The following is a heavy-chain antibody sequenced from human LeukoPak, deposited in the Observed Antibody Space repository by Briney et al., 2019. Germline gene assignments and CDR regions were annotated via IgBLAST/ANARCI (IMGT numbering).Heavy chain of an antibody. CDR3: ARDRGLDAFDI. V-gene: IGHV4-30-4*07. J-gene: IGHJ3*02. CDR2: IYYSGST. CDR1: GGSISSGGYS. Sequence: SETLSLTCAVSGGSISSGGYSWSWIRQPPGKGLEWIGYIYYSGSTYYNPSLKSRATISVDTSKNQFSLKLSSVTAADTAVYYCARDRGLDAFDIWGQGIMVTVSS.